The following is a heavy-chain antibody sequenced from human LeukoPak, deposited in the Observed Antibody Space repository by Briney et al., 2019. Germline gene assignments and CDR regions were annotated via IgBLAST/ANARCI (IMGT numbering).Heavy chain of an antibody. Sequence: SETLSLTCAVYGGSFTDYNWSWIRQPPGKGLEWIREINHSGSTTYNPSLKSRVTISGDASKNQFTLNLSSVTAADTAVFYCATLQDYWLDVWGNGTTVTVSS. CDR1: GGSFTDYN. J-gene: IGHJ6*04. CDR3: ATLQDYWLDV. V-gene: IGHV4-34*01. D-gene: IGHD2-8*02. CDR2: INHSGST.